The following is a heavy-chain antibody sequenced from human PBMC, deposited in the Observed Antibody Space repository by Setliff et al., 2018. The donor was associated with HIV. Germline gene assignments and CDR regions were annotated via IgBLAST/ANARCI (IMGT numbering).Heavy chain of an antibody. Sequence: GESLKISCKGSGYKFINYWIGWVRQMPGTGLEWMGIIHVANSDTKYSPSFQGRFTISRDNSKNTLFLQMNSLRAEDTAVYYCARDVLRGSSVFDYWGQGTQVTVSS. CDR2: IHVANSDT. V-gene: IGHV5-51*01. J-gene: IGHJ4*02. D-gene: IGHD3-10*01. CDR1: GYKFINYW. CDR3: ARDVLRGSSVFDY.